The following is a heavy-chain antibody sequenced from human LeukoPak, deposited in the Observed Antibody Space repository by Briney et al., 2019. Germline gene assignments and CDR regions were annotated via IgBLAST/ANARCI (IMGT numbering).Heavy chain of an antibody. CDR2: IKEDGSWK. CDR3: AKDTRAGG. CDR1: GFTFSSSW. Sequence: GGSLRLSCAASGFTFSSSWMGWARQAPGKGLEWVANIKEDGSWKHYAVSVQGRFTISRDNAKNSLYLQMNSLRAEDTAAYYCAKDTRAGGWGQGTLVTVSS. J-gene: IGHJ4*02. D-gene: IGHD1-26*01. V-gene: IGHV3-7*03.